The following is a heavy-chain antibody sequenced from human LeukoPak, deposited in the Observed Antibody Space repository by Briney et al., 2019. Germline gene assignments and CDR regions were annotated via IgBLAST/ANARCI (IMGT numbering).Heavy chain of an antibody. D-gene: IGHD7-27*01. CDR2: IYYSGST. Sequence: SETLSLTCTVSGGSISSSSYYWGWIRQPPGKGLEWIGSIYYSGSTHYNPSLKSRVTISVDTSKNQFSLKLSSVTAADTAVYYCAKELTGGISGFDYWGQGTLVTVSS. J-gene: IGHJ4*02. CDR3: AKELTGGISGFDY. V-gene: IGHV4-39*07. CDR1: GGSISSSSYY.